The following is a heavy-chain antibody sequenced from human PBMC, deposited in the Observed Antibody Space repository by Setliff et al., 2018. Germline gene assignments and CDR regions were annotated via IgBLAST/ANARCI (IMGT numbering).Heavy chain of an antibody. J-gene: IGHJ3*02. V-gene: IGHV4-31*03. CDR2: IYYSGTT. CDR1: GGSFSSGGYY. D-gene: IGHD1-26*01. Sequence: SETLSLTCTVSGGSFSSGGYYWNWIRQHPGKGLEWIGYIYYSGTTYSNPTLKSRVTISVDTSKSQFSLNLTSVTAADTAIYYCARVRWDRESFDIWGQGTMVTVSS. CDR3: ARVRWDRESFDI.